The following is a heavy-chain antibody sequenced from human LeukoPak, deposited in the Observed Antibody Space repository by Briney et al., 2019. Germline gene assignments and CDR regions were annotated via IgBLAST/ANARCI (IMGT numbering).Heavy chain of an antibody. CDR3: AKDYCSGGSCNWFDP. Sequence: PGRSLRLSCAASGFTFSGYGIHWVRQAPGKGLEWVAVISYDGSNKYYADSVKGRFTISRDNSKNTLYLQMNSLRAEDTAVCYCAKDYCSGGSCNWFDPWGQGTLVTVSS. CDR1: GFTFSGYG. J-gene: IGHJ5*02. D-gene: IGHD2-15*01. V-gene: IGHV3-30*18. CDR2: ISYDGSNK.